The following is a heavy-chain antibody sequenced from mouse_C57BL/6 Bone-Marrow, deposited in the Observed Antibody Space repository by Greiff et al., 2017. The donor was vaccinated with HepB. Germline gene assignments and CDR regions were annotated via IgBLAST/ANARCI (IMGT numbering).Heavy chain of an antibody. Sequence: QVQLKQPGAELVRPGSSVKLSCKASGYTFTSYWMHWVKQRPIQGLEWIGNIDPSDSETHYNQKFKDKATLTVDKSSSTAYMQLSSLTSEDSAVYYCARVDYYGSSYVWYFDVWGTGTTVTVSS. CDR1: GYTFTSYW. D-gene: IGHD1-1*01. J-gene: IGHJ1*03. V-gene: IGHV1-52*01. CDR3: ARVDYYGSSYVWYFDV. CDR2: IDPSDSET.